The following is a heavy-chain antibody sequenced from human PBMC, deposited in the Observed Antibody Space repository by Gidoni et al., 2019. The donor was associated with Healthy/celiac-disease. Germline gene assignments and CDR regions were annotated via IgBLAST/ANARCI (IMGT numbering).Heavy chain of an antibody. CDR2: IIPIFGTA. CDR3: AKEGGVSLNYYGMDV. CDR1: AGNFSSYA. D-gene: IGHD3-16*01. J-gene: IGHJ6*02. Sequence: QVPLVQSGADVKKPGPSVKVSCKASAGNFSSYALSWVRQAPGQGLEWMGGIIPIFGTANYAQKFQGRVTITADESTSTAYMELSSLRSEDTAVYYCAKEGGVSLNYYGMDVWGQGTTVTVSS. V-gene: IGHV1-69*01.